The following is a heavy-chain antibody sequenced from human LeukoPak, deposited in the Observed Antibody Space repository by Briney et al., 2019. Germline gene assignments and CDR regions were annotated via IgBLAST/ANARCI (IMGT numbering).Heavy chain of an antibody. Sequence: GGSLRLSCAASGFTVSSNYMSWVRQAPGKGLEWVSVIYSGGSTYYADSVKGRFTISRDNSKNTLYLQMNSLRAEDTAVYYCARELAAADGGIDYWGQGTLVTVPS. D-gene: IGHD6-13*01. CDR2: IYSGGST. CDR1: GFTVSSNY. CDR3: ARELAAADGGIDY. V-gene: IGHV3-66*02. J-gene: IGHJ4*02.